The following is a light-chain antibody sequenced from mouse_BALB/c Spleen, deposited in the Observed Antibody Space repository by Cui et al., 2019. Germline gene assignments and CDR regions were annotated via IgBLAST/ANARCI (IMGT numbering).Light chain of an antibody. J-gene: IGKJ1*01. V-gene: IGKV4-55*01. CDR1: SSVSY. CDR2: DTS. CDR3: HQRSSYPRT. Sequence: QIILTQSPAIMSASPGEKVTMTCSASSSVSYMYWYQQKPGSSPRLLIYDTSNLASGFPVRFSGSGSGTSYSLTISRMEAEDAATYYCHQRSSYPRTFGGGTKLEIK.